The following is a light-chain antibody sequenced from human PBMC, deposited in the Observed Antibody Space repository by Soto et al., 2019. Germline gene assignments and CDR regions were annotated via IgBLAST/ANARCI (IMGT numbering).Light chain of an antibody. CDR1: QSVRSN. J-gene: IGKJ1*01. V-gene: IGKV3-15*01. Sequence: IVMTQSPTTLSLAPVARATLPCRAIQSVRSNLVWYQQKHGQSPRLLIYGASTRATGIPARFRGSGSGTEFTLTISSLQSEDAAPYFCQQYKSWPLTFGQGTKVDIK. CDR2: GAS. CDR3: QQYKSWPLT.